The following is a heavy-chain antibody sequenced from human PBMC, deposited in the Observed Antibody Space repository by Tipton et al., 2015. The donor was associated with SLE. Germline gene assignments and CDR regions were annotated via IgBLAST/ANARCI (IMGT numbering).Heavy chain of an antibody. CDR1: GFTFSSYA. D-gene: IGHD1-26*01. V-gene: IGHV3-30*02. CDR2: IRFETSDK. CDR3: ARGVGYYYYMDV. J-gene: IGHJ6*03. Sequence: SLRLSCAASGFTFSSYAMHWVRQAPGKGLEWVAFIRFETSDKYYADSVKGRFTISRDNSKNTLYLQMNSLRAEDTAVYYCARGVGYYYYMDVWGKGTTVTVSS.